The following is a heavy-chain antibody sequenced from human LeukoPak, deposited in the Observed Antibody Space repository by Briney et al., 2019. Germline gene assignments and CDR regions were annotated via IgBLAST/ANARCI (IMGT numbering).Heavy chain of an antibody. J-gene: IGHJ4*02. CDR1: GFTFSDYY. D-gene: IGHD3-16*02. CDR2: IKSKTDGGTT. V-gene: IGHV3-15*01. Sequence: PGGSLRLSCAASGFTFSDYYMSWIRQAPGKGLEWVGRIKSKTDGGTTDYAAPVKGRFTISRDDSKNTLYLQMNSLKTEDTAVYYCTTDLSGELSAVHYWGQGTLVTVSS. CDR3: TTDLSGELSAVHY.